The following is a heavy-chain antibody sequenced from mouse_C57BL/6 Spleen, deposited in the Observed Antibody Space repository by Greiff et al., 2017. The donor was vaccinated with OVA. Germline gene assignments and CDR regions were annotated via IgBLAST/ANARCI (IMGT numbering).Heavy chain of an antibody. V-gene: IGHV1-55*01. Sequence: VQLQQPGAELVKPGASVKMSCKASGYTFTSYWITWVKQRPGQGLEWIGDIYPGSGSTNYNEKFKSKATLTVDTSSSTAYMQLSSLTSEDSAVYYGAREMIYYGNYGYAMDYWGQGTSVTVSS. D-gene: IGHD2-1*01. CDR3: AREMIYYGNYGYAMDY. CDR1: GYTFTSYW. J-gene: IGHJ4*01. CDR2: IYPGSGST.